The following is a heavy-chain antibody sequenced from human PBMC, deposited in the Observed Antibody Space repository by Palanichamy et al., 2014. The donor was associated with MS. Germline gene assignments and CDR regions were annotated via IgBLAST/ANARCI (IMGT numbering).Heavy chain of an antibody. J-gene: IGHJ6*03. D-gene: IGHD5-12*01. CDR1: GGTFSSYA. Sequence: QVQLVQSGAEVKKPGSSVKVSCKASGGTFSSYAISWVRQAPGQGLEWMGGIIPIYATTNYAQKFQGRVTITADKSTSTAYMELSNLRSEDTAVYYCARDERSGYGGYYYMDVWGKGTTVTVSS. CDR3: ARDERSGYGGYYYMDV. V-gene: IGHV1-69*06. CDR2: IIPIYATT.